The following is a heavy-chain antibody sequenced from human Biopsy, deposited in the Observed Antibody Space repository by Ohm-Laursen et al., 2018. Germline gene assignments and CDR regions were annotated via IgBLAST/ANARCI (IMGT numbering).Heavy chain of an antibody. CDR1: GDSISSDF. D-gene: IGHD4-11*01. V-gene: IGHV4-59*01. CDR3: ARSNGYGDYRFDD. Sequence: TLSLTCAVSGDSISSDFWSWIRQTPGKGLEWIGYISYTGDTNYNPSLESRITIPLDTSKNQFSLMLSSVTAADTAVYYCARSNGYGDYRFDDWGQGTLVTVAS. J-gene: IGHJ4*02. CDR2: ISYTGDT.